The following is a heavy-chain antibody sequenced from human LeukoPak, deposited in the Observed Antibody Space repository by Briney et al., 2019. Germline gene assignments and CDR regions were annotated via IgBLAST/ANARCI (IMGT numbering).Heavy chain of an antibody. CDR3: ARGDLLVDTAMVGYYYYGMDV. CDR1: GGSFSGYY. CDR2: INHSGST. Sequence: PSETLSLTCAVYGGSFSGYYWSWIRQPPGKGLEWIGEINHSGSTNYNPSLKSRVTISVDTSKNQFSLKLSSVTAADTAVYYCARGDLLVDTAMVGYYYYGMDVWGQGTTVTVSS. V-gene: IGHV4-34*01. D-gene: IGHD5-18*01. J-gene: IGHJ6*02.